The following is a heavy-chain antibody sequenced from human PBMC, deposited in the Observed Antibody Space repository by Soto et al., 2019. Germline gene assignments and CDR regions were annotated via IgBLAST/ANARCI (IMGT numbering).Heavy chain of an antibody. J-gene: IGHJ3*02. CDR3: ASSTTAVWVFAFAI. Sequence: GGSLRLSCAASGFTFSSYAMHWVRQAPGKGLEWVAVISYDGSNKYYADSVKGRFTISRDNSKNTLYLQMNSLRAEDTAVYYCASSTTAVWVFAFAIWGPGTMVTVSS. D-gene: IGHD4-17*01. CDR2: ISYDGSNK. V-gene: IGHV3-30-3*01. CDR1: GFTFSSYA.